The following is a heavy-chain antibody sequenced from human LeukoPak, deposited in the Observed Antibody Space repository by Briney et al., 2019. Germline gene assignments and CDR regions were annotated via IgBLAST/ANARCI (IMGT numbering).Heavy chain of an antibody. V-gene: IGHV3-23*01. CDR1: GFTFSSYA. CDR3: TKQYCTSSASCYNYYDYYTDV. D-gene: IGHD2-2*02. Sequence: PGGSLRLSCGASGFTFSSYAMTWVRQAPGKGLEWVSVTSGSGGTTDYADSVKGRFTISRENSKNTLYLQMNSLRAEDTAVYYCTKQYCTSSASCYNYYDYYTDVWGKGTTVTVSS. J-gene: IGHJ6*03. CDR2: TSGSGGTT.